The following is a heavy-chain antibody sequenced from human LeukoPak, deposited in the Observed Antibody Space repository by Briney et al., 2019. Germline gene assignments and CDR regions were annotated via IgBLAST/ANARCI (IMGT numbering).Heavy chain of an antibody. D-gene: IGHD3-10*01. CDR1: GGSFSGYY. J-gene: IGHJ4*02. Sequence: SETLSLTCAVYGGSFSGYYWSWIRQPPGKGLEWIGEINHSGSTNYNPSLKSRVTISVDTSKNQSSLKLSSVTAADTAVYYCARRMVRGVISYFDYWGQGTLVTVSS. CDR2: INHSGST. V-gene: IGHV4-34*01. CDR3: ARRMVRGVISYFDY.